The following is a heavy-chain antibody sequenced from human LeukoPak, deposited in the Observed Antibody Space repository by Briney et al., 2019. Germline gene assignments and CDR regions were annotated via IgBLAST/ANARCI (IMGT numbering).Heavy chain of an antibody. CDR1: GFTFSSYS. V-gene: IGHV3-48*01. Sequence: GGSLRLSCAASGFTFSSYSMKWVRQAPGKGLEWVSYISSSSSTIYYADSVKGRFTISRDNAKNSLYLHMNSLRAEDTAVYYCASDGFDVWGQGTMVTVSS. CDR3: ASDGFDV. J-gene: IGHJ3*01. CDR2: ISSSSSTI.